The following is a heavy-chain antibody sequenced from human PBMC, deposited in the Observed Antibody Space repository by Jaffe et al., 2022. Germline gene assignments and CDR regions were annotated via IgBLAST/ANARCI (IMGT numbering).Heavy chain of an antibody. V-gene: IGHV1-3*01. D-gene: IGHD3-16*01. CDR3: ARGKITFGGALAYNWFDP. J-gene: IGHJ5*02. CDR1: GYTFTSYA. Sequence: QVQLVQSGAEVKKPGASVKVSCKASGYTFTSYAMHWVRQAPGQRLEWMGWINAGNGNTKYSQKFQGRVTITRDTSASTAYMELSSLRSEDTAVYYCARGKITFGGALAYNWFDPWGQGTLVTVSS. CDR2: INAGNGNT.